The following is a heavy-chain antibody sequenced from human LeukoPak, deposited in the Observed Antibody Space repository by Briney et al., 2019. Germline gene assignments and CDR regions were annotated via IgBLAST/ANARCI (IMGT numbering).Heavy chain of an antibody. CDR1: GGSISSSSYY. Sequence: SETLSLTCTVSGGSISSSSYYWGWIRQPPGKGLEWIGSIYYSGSTYYNPSLKSRVTISVDTSKNQFSLKLSSATAADTAVYYCARLGYDYVWGSYRYTSPFDYWGQGTLVTVSS. J-gene: IGHJ4*02. V-gene: IGHV4-39*07. D-gene: IGHD3-16*02. CDR3: ARLGYDYVWGSYRYTSPFDY. CDR2: IYYSGST.